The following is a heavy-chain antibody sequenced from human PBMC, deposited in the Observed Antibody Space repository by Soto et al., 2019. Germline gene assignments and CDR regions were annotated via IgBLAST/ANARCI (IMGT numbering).Heavy chain of an antibody. CDR3: ARGXIVVVPADYYYYYGMDV. V-gene: IGHV1-69*13. Sequence: AAVKVSCKASGGTFSSYAISWVRQAPGQGLEWMGGIIPIFGTANYAQKFQGRVTITADGSTSTAYMELSSLRSEDTAVYYCARGXIVVVPADYYYYYGMDVWGQGTTVTVSS. CDR1: GGTFSSYA. J-gene: IGHJ6*02. CDR2: IIPIFGTA. D-gene: IGHD2-2*01.